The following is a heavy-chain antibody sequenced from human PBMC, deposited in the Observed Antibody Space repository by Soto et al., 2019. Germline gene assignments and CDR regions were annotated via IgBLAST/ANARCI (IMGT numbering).Heavy chain of an antibody. CDR3: ARAQFYSGSGNYNNLMFNA. CDR1: GGSIGGVGYS. V-gene: IGHV4-30-2*01. J-gene: IGHJ5*02. CDR2: MYHSGTF. D-gene: IGHD3-10*01. Sequence: PSETLSLTCAVSGGSIGGVGYSWSWIRQPPGGGLEWIGYMYHSGTFLKSPSLKTRLTMSLDMSKNQFSLTLNSMTAADTAVYYCARAQFYSGSGNYNNLMFNAWGQGIQVTVSS.